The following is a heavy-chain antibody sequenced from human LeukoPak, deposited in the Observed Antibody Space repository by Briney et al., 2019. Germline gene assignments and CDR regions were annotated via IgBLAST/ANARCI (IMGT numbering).Heavy chain of an antibody. CDR3: AKDLGAEVGVDY. D-gene: IGHD3-3*01. CDR1: GFTFSSYG. CDR2: ISYDGSNK. Sequence: GGSLRLSCAASGFTFSSYGMHWVRQAPGKGLEWVAVISYDGSNKYYADSVKGRFTISRDNSKNTLYLRMNSLRAEDTAVYYCAKDLGAEVGVDYWGQGTLVTVSS. V-gene: IGHV3-30*18. J-gene: IGHJ4*02.